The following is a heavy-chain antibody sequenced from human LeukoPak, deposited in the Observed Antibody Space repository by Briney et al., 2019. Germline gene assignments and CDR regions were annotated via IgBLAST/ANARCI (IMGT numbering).Heavy chain of an antibody. D-gene: IGHD2-2*02. Sequence: PSETLSLTCTVSGGSISSYYWSWLRQPPGKGLEWIGYIYYSGSTNYNPSLKSRVTISVDTSKNQFSLKLSSVTAADTAVYYCAGTYCSSTSCYTGVVDYYYGMDVWGQGTTVTVSS. CDR3: AGTYCSSTSCYTGVVDYYYGMDV. V-gene: IGHV4-59*01. CDR2: IYYSGST. CDR1: GGSISSYY. J-gene: IGHJ6*02.